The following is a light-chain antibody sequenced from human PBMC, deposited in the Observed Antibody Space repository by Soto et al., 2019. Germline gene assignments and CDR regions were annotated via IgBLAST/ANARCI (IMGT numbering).Light chain of an antibody. V-gene: IGLV2-8*01. CDR2: EVV. CDR3: KSYAGSNTYV. Sequence: QSVLTQPPSASGSPGQSVTISCTGTKNDIGVYDFVSWYQHHPGKAPRLLIYEVVQRPSGVPDRFSGSKSGNTASLTVSGLQAADEGDYFCKSYAGSNTYVFGSGTKLTVL. J-gene: IGLJ1*01. CDR1: KNDIGVYDF.